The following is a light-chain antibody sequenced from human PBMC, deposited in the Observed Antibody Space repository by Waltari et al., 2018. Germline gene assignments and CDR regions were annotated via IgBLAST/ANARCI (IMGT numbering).Light chain of an antibody. CDR2: LGS. Sequence: TVLTQSPLSLPVTPGEPASISCSSSQSLLHSNGYNYLDWYLQKPGQSPQLLIYLGSNRASGVPDRFSGSGSGTDFTLKISRVEAEDVGVYYCMQALQTPWTFGQGTKVEIK. CDR1: QSLLHSNGYNY. J-gene: IGKJ1*01. V-gene: IGKV2-28*01. CDR3: MQALQTPWT.